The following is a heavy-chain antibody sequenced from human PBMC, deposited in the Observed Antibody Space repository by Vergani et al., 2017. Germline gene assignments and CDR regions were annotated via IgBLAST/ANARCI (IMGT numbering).Heavy chain of an antibody. CDR2: TIPLFGTA. CDR3: ARTRRQLLYLAANTLINDAFDI. Sequence: QVQLVQSGAEVKKPGSSVKVSCKASGGTFSSYAISWVRQAPGQGLEWMGRTIPLFGTANYAQKFQGTVTITADKSTSTAYMELSSLRSEDTAVYYCARTRRQLLYLAANTLINDAFDIWGQGTMVTVSS. CDR1: GGTFSSYA. J-gene: IGHJ3*02. V-gene: IGHV1-69*14. D-gene: IGHD2-2*02.